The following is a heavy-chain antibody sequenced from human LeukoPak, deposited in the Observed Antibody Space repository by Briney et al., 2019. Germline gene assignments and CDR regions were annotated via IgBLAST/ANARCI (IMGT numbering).Heavy chain of an antibody. D-gene: IGHD3-10*01. Sequence: GGSLRLSSAASGFTFSSYWMSWVRQAPGKGLEWVANIKQDGSEKYYVDSVKGRFTISRDNAKNSLYLQMNSLRAEDTAVYYCARLSYYGSGSYYNGDHYFDYWGQGTLVTVSS. J-gene: IGHJ4*02. CDR2: IKQDGSEK. CDR3: ARLSYYGSGSYYNGDHYFDY. CDR1: GFTFSSYW. V-gene: IGHV3-7*01.